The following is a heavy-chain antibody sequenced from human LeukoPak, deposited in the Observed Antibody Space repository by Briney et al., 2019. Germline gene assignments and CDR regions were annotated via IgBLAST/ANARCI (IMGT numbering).Heavy chain of an antibody. CDR2: INPNSVGT. D-gene: IGHD4-17*01. CDR1: GYTFTGYY. J-gene: IGHJ4*02. CDR3: ARDWYGYGDYEGDY. Sequence: GASVKVSCKASGYTFTGYYMHWVRQAPGQGLEWMGRINPNSVGTNYAQKFQGRVTMTRDTSISTAYMELSRLRSDDTAVYYCARDWYGYGDYEGDYWGQGTLVTVSS. V-gene: IGHV1-2*06.